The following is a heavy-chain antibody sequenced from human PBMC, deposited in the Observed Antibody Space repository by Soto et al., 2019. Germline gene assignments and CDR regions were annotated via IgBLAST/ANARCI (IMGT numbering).Heavy chain of an antibody. D-gene: IGHD2-15*01. CDR2: IYYSGST. CDR1: GGSISSSSYY. J-gene: IGHJ6*03. CDR3: ARLQVRAAPYYMDV. V-gene: IGHV4-39*01. Sequence: SETLSLTCTVSGGSISSSSYYWGWIRQPPGKGLEWIGSIYYSGSTYYNPSLKSRVTISVDTSKNQFSLKLSSVTAADTAVYYCARLQVRAAPYYMDVWGKGTTVTVSS.